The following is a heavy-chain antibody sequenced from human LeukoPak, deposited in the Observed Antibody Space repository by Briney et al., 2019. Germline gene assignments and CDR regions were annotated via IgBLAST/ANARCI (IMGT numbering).Heavy chain of an antibody. Sequence: SETLSLTCTVSGGSISSGGYYWSWIRQHPGKGLEWIGYIYYSGSTYYNPSLKSRVTISVDTSKNQFSLKLSFVTAADTAVYYCARDLFRRAGFDPWGQGTLVTVSS. CDR2: IYYSGST. CDR1: GGSISSGGYY. D-gene: IGHD3-10*01. V-gene: IGHV4-31*03. J-gene: IGHJ5*02. CDR3: ARDLFRRAGFDP.